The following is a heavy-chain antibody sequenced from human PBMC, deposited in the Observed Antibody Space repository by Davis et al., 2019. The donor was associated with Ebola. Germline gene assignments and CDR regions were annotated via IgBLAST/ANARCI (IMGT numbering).Heavy chain of an antibody. D-gene: IGHD3-22*01. Sequence: ASVKVSCKASGYPFTNYDINWVRQAPGQGLEWMGWMNPNSGNTDYAQKFQGRVTMTRDTSITTAYMELSSLRSEDTAMYFCARTNFHFDSGGQGYSFDYWGQGTLITVSS. V-gene: IGHV1-8*01. CDR2: MNPNSGNT. CDR1: GYPFTNYD. CDR3: ARTNFHFDSGGQGYSFDY. J-gene: IGHJ4*02.